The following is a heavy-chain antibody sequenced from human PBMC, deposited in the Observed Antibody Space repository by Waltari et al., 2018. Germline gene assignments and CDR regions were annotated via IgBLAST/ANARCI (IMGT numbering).Heavy chain of an antibody. J-gene: IGHJ5*02. CDR1: GYTFTSYD. D-gene: IGHD6-13*01. CDR2: MNPNRGNT. V-gene: IGHV1-8*01. Sequence: QVQLVQSGAEVKKPGASVKVSCKASGYTFTSYDINWVRQATGQGLEWMGGMNPNRGNTGYAQKFQGRVTMTRNTSISTAYMELSSLRSEHTAVYYCARSRIAAAGGWFDPWGQGTLVTVSS. CDR3: ARSRIAAAGGWFDP.